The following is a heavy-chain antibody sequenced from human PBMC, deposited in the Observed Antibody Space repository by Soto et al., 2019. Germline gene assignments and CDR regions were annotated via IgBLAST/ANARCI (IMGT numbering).Heavy chain of an antibody. CDR1: GYIFSGNY. CDR3: ARAREDSSGLFDH. D-gene: IGHD6-19*01. Sequence: QVQLVQSGAEVRKPGASVKVSCKASGYIFSGNYLHWVRRAPGQGLEWMAWINAKNGATNYAQKFRGRATVTRDTSISTTYLELSGLNSDDTAVYYCARAREDSSGLFDHWGQGTQVTVST. V-gene: IGHV1-2*02. CDR2: INAKNGAT. J-gene: IGHJ4*02.